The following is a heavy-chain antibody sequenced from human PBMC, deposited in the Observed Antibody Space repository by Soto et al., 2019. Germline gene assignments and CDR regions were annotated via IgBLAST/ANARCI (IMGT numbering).Heavy chain of an antibody. D-gene: IGHD4-17*01. CDR1: GFTFSSYG. Sequence: GGSLRLSCAASGFTFSSYGMHWVRQAPGKGLEWVAVISYDGSNKYYADSVKGRFTISRDNSKNTLYLQMNSPRAEDTAVYYCAKDRSYGDYILADYWGQGTLVTVSS. CDR3: AKDRSYGDYILADY. J-gene: IGHJ4*02. CDR2: ISYDGSNK. V-gene: IGHV3-30*18.